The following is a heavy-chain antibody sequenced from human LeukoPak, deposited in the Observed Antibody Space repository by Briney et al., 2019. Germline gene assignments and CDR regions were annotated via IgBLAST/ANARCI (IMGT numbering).Heavy chain of an antibody. J-gene: IGHJ3*02. V-gene: IGHV3-9*01. CDR1: GFTFDDYA. Sequence: PGRSLRLSCAASGFTFDDYAMHWVRQAPGKGLEWVSGISWNSGSIDYADSVKGRFTISRDSAKNSLYLQMNSLRAEDTAVYYCARGSVGNDAFDIWGQGTMVTVSS. CDR2: ISWNSGSI. CDR3: ARGSVGNDAFDI.